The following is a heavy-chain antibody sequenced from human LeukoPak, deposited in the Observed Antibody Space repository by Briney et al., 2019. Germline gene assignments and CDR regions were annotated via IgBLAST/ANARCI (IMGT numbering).Heavy chain of an antibody. CDR2: IKQDGSEK. V-gene: IGHV3-7*03. D-gene: IGHD3-22*01. J-gene: IGHJ3*02. CDR3: ARCQKDSGYYDFIIVHHDAFDI. CDR1: GFYFSNYW. Sequence: GGSLRLSCAASGFYFSNYWMYWVRQAPGKGLEWVANIKQDGSEKYYVDSVRGRSTISRDNAKNSLSLQMNSLRAEDTAVYYCARCQKDSGYYDFIIVHHDAFDIWGQGTMVTVSS.